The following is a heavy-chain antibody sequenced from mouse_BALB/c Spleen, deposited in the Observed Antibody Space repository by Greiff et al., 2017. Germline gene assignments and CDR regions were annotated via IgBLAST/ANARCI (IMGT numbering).Heavy chain of an antibody. CDR1: GYSITSGYY. CDR2: ISYDGSN. V-gene: IGHV3-6*02. J-gene: IGHJ3*01. D-gene: IGHD2-1*01. CDR3: ARSEVYSWFAY. Sequence: EVQLQESGPGLVKPSQSLSLTCSVTGYSITSGYYWNWIRQFPGNKLEWMGYISYDGSNNYNPSLKNRISITRDTSKNQFFLKLNSVTTEDTATYYCARSEVYSWFAYWGQGTLVTVSA.